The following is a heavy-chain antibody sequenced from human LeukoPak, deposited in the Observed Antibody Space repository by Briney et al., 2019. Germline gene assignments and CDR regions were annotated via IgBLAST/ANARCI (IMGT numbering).Heavy chain of an antibody. J-gene: IGHJ4*02. V-gene: IGHV4-39*01. CDR2: IYYSGST. Sequence: SETLSLTCTVSGDSITSGSYYWAWIRQPPGRGLEWIGSIYYSGSTYYNPSLKSRVTISVDTSKNQFSLKLSSVTAADTAVYYCASGYSGYDPLPPDYWGQGTLVTVSS. CDR1: GDSITSGSYY. D-gene: IGHD5-12*01. CDR3: ASGYSGYDPLPPDY.